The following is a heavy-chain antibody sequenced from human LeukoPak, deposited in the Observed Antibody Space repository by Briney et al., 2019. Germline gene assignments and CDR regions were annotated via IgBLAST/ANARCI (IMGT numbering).Heavy chain of an antibody. Sequence: PGGSLRLSCAASGFTFSSYSMNWVRQAPGKGLEWVSSISSSSSYIYYADSVKGRFTISRDNAKNTVHLQMNSLRAEDTAVYYCVRGGYRAYYVDFWGQGTLVTVSS. D-gene: IGHD5-12*01. J-gene: IGHJ4*02. CDR2: ISSSSSYI. CDR1: GFTFSSYS. CDR3: VRGGYRAYYVDF. V-gene: IGHV3-21*01.